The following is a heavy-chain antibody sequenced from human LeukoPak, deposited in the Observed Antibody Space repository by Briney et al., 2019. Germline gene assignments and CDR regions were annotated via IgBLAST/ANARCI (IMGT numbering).Heavy chain of an antibody. CDR1: GFTFSSYG. J-gene: IGHJ4*02. D-gene: IGHD5-18*01. V-gene: IGHV3-30*18. CDR3: AKDGLRGYRSPLDY. Sequence: GGSLRLSCAASGFTFSSYGMHWVHQAPGKGLEWVAVISYDGSNKYYADSVKGRFTISRDNSKNTLYLQMNSLRAEDTAVYYCAKDGLRGYRSPLDYWGQGTLVTVSS. CDR2: ISYDGSNK.